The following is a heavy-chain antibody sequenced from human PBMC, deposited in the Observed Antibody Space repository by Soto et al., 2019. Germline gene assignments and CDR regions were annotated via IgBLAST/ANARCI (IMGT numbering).Heavy chain of an antibody. CDR1: GFTFSRYG. D-gene: IGHD2-2*01. CDR3: ARSAAMYYSYYAMDV. V-gene: IGHV3-30-3*01. Sequence: QVQLVESGGGVVQPERSLRLSCAASGFTFSRYGLHWVRQAPGKGLEWVTLISHDGSNKYYADSVKGRFTISRDNSKNTLYLQLNSLRAEDTAVYFCARSAAMYYSYYAMDVWGQGTTVTVSS. CDR2: ISHDGSNK. J-gene: IGHJ6*02.